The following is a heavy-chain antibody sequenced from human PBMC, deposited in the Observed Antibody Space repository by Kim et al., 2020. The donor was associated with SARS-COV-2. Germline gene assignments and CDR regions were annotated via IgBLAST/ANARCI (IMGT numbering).Heavy chain of an antibody. V-gene: IGHV4-59*01. CDR3: ARERVYPYYYYGMDD. J-gene: IGHJ6*02. D-gene: IGHD6-13*01. Sequence: PTVKSRVPISVDTSKNPFSLKLSSVTAADTAVYYCARERVYPYYYYGMDDWGQGTTVTVSS.